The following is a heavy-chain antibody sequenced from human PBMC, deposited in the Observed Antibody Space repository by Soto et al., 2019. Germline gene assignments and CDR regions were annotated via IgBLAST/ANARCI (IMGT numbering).Heavy chain of an antibody. D-gene: IGHD6-13*01. CDR3: ASSNIAATGFYYYGMDV. V-gene: IGHV4-59*01. CDR2: IYYSGST. Sequence: PSETLSLTCTASGGSISSYYWSWIRQPPGKGLEWIGYIYYSGSTNYNPSLKSRVTISVDTSKNQFSLKLSSVTAADTAVYYCASSNIAATGFYYYGMDVWGRGTTVTVSS. J-gene: IGHJ6*02. CDR1: GGSISSYY.